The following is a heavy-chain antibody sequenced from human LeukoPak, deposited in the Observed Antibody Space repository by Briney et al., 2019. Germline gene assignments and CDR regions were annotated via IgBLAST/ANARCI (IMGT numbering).Heavy chain of an antibody. J-gene: IGHJ4*02. CDR3: FKQKPAYEILTGYYNGPPDY. CDR1: GFTFSDYY. CDR2: ISSSGSTI. D-gene: IGHD3-9*01. V-gene: IGHV3-11*04. Sequence: GGSLRLSCAASGFTFSDYYMSWIRQAQGKGLEWVSYISSSGSTIYYADSVKGRFTISRDNAKNSMYLQMNSLRAEDTAVFFFFKQKPAYEILTGYYNGPPDYWGQGTLVTVSS.